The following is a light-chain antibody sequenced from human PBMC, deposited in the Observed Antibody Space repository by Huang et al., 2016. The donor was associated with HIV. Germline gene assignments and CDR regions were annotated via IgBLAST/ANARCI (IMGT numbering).Light chain of an antibody. J-gene: IGKJ2*01. CDR2: AAS. V-gene: IGKV1-NL1*01. CDR3: QQYYGTPYT. CDR1: RGISDS. Sequence: DIQVTQSPSSLSASVGDRVTVTCRTSRGISDSLVWYQQKPGRAPKLLVYAASRLASGVPSRFSGSGAGADFTLTINNLQPEEFATYYCQQYYGTPYTFGQGTKVEIK.